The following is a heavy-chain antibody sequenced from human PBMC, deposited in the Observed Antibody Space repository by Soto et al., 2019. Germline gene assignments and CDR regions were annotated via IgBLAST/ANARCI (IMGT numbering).Heavy chain of an antibody. Sequence: DVQLVESGGVLVKSGGSLRIACAASGFTFSTYVMHWVRQAPGKGLEWVSSIRSRRDHIYYADSVKGRFTSSRDNAQNSLSLQMNSLGADDTAIYYCARDPELGYCTAASCYTGFDYWGQGTQVIVSS. CDR1: GFTFSTYV. V-gene: IGHV3-21*06. J-gene: IGHJ4*02. CDR3: ARDPELGYCTAASCYTGFDY. D-gene: IGHD2-8*02. CDR2: IRSRRDHI.